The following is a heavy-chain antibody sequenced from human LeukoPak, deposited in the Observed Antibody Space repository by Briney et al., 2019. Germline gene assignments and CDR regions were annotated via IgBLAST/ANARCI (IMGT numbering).Heavy chain of an antibody. J-gene: IGHJ4*02. Sequence: PGGSLRLSCAASGFTFSSYSMNWVRQAPGKGLEWVSYISSSSTIYYADSVKGRFTISRDNAKNSLYLQMNSLRDEDTAVYYCARDQGGSSSNRFDYWGQGTLVTVSS. CDR2: ISSSSTI. CDR1: GFTFSSYS. V-gene: IGHV3-48*02. CDR3: ARDQGGSSSNRFDY. D-gene: IGHD6-13*01.